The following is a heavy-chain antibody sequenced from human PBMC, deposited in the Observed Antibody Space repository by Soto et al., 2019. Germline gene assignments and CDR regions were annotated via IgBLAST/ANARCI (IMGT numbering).Heavy chain of an antibody. D-gene: IGHD4-17*01. Sequence: WGSLTLSCAASGFTFTSHAMYWVRQAPGRGLELVSKISLSGAKIDYADSVKGRFTTSRDTSQNTLYLQMNSLRVEDTAIYYCAKGHGDESRFDAWGQGTLVTVSS. J-gene: IGHJ5*02. CDR2: ISLSGAKI. CDR1: GFTFTSHA. V-gene: IGHV3-23*01. CDR3: AKGHGDESRFDA.